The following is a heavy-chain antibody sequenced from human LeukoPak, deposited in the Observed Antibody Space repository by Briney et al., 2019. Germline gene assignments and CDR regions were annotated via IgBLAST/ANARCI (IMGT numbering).Heavy chain of an antibody. CDR1: VCIFSSYA. J-gene: IGHJ4*02. V-gene: IGHV1-69*13. D-gene: IGHD4-17*01. Sequence: SVKVSCKASVCIFSSYAISWVRQAPGQGLEWMGGIIPIFGTANYAQKFQGRVTITADESTSTAYMELSSLRSEDTAVYYCAREDGDHPLDYWGQGTLVTVSS. CDR3: AREDGDHPLDY. CDR2: IIPIFGTA.